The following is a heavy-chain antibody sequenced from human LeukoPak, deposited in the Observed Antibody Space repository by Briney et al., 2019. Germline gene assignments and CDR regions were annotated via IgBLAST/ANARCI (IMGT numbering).Heavy chain of an antibody. CDR1: GGSISSGDYY. V-gene: IGHV4-30-4*08. CDR2: MRYRGGT. D-gene: IGHD3-3*01. J-gene: IGHJ4*02. Sequence: TSSETLSLTCTVSGGSISSGDYYWTWIRQPPGIGLEWIGYMRYRGGTNYNSSLQSRLTISIDISNNQFSLNLKSVTAADTAVYYCARGRTIFGVLDEGPVLDSWGQGTLVTVSS. CDR3: ARGRTIFGVLDEGPVLDS.